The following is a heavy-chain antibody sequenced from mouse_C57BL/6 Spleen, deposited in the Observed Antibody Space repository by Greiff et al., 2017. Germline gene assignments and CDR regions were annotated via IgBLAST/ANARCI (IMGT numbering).Heavy chain of an antibody. D-gene: IGHD2-4*01. J-gene: IGHJ3*01. CDR2: IYPGDGDT. CDR1: GYAFSSSW. V-gene: IGHV1-82*01. Sequence: VKLMESGPELVKPGASVKISCKASGYAFSSSWMNWVKQRPGKGLEWIGRIYPGDGDTNYNGKFKGKATLTADKSSSTAYMQLSSLTSEDSAVYFCARVYYDYDGAYWGQGTLVTVSA. CDR3: ARVYYDYDGAY.